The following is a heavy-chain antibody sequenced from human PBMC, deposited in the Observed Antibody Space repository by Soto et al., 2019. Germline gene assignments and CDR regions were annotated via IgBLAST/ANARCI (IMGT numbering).Heavy chain of an antibody. CDR1: GFTFSSYA. V-gene: IGHV3-23*01. D-gene: IGHD3-10*01. CDR3: AKVGIWFGEPEGDY. Sequence: GGSLRLSCAASGFTFSSYAMSWVRQAPGKGLEWVSAISGSGGSTYYADSVKGRFTISRDNSKNTLYLQMNSLRAEDTAVYYCAKVGIWFGEPEGDYWGQGTLVTVSS. J-gene: IGHJ4*02. CDR2: ISGSGGST.